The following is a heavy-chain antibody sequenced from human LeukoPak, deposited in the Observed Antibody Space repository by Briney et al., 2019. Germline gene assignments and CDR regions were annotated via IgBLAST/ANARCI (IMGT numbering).Heavy chain of an antibody. V-gene: IGHV4-61*02. J-gene: IGHJ4*02. Sequence: PSQTLSLTCTVSGGSISSGSYYWSWIRQPAGKGLEWIGRIYTSGSTNYNPSLKSRVTISVDTSKNQFSLKLNSVAAADTAVYYCARYARVNSDFFWENYRQTHFDYWGQGTLVTVSS. CDR2: IYTSGST. CDR1: GGSISSGSYY. D-gene: IGHD3-16*02. CDR3: ARYARVNSDFFWENYRQTHFDY.